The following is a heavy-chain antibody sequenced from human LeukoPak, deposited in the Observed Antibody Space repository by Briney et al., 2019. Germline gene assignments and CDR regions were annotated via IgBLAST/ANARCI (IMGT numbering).Heavy chain of an antibody. CDR3: ARQYCTNGVCYQRGEDY. D-gene: IGHD2-8*01. J-gene: IGHJ4*02. CDR1: GFTFDDYT. CDR2: ISWEGGTI. Sequence: GGSLRLSCVASGFTFDDYTMHWVRQDPGKGLEWVSLISWEGGTIYHADSVKGRFTISRDNAKNSLYLQMNSLRAEDTAVYYCARQYCTNGVCYQRGEDYWGQGTLVTVSS. V-gene: IGHV3-43*01.